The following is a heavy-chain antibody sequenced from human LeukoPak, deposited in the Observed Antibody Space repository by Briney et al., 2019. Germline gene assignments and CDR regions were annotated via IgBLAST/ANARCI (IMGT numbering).Heavy chain of an antibody. Sequence: SETLSLTCTVSGGSISSGDYYWSWIRQPPGKGLEWIGYIYYSGSTYYNPSLKSRVTISVDTSKNQFSLKLSSVTAADTAVYYCARKPHYYDSSMTGAFDIWGQGTMVTVSS. CDR1: GGSISSGDYY. CDR3: ARKPHYYDSSMTGAFDI. V-gene: IGHV4-30-4*01. D-gene: IGHD3-22*01. J-gene: IGHJ3*02. CDR2: IYYSGST.